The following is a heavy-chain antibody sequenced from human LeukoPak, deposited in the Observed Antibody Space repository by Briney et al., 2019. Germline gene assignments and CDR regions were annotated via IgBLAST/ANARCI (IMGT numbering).Heavy chain of an antibody. J-gene: IGHJ4*02. CDR2: INGRGGTT. CDR3: ASDIVIVPAAIPI. V-gene: IGHV3-23*01. Sequence: GGSLRLSCVASGFASGFTFSDYAVSWVRQAPGKGPEWVASINGRGGTTYYADSAKGRFTISRDNTKNSLYLQMNSLRAEDTAVYYCASDIVIVPAAIPIWGQGTLVTVSS. CDR1: GFTFSDYA. D-gene: IGHD2-2*01.